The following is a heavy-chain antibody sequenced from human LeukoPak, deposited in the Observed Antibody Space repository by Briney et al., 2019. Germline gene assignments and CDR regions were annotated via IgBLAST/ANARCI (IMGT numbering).Heavy chain of an antibody. CDR3: AREGGPYSSSSWDYNWFDP. V-gene: IGHV4-39*02. J-gene: IGHJ5*02. CDR2: IYYSGST. CDR1: GGSISSSSYY. Sequence: SETLSLTCTVSGGSISSSSYYWGWIRQPPGKGLEWIGSIYYSGSTYYNPSLKSRVTISVDTSKNQFSLKLSSVTAADTAVYYCAREGGPYSSSSWDYNWFDPWGQGTLVTVSS. D-gene: IGHD6-6*01.